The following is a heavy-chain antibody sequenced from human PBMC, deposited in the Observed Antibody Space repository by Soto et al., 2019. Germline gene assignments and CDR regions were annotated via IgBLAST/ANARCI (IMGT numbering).Heavy chain of an antibody. Sequence: PGGSLRLSCAASGFTFRRYPMSWVRQSPGKGLECVSAISGSGGSTYYADSVKGRFTISRDNSKNTLYLQMSSLRAEDTAVYYCAKRAYCSGGSCYSYAFGIWGQGTMVTVSS. CDR2: ISGSGGST. J-gene: IGHJ3*02. CDR1: GFTFRRYP. V-gene: IGHV3-23*01. CDR3: AKRAYCSGGSCYSYAFGI. D-gene: IGHD2-15*01.